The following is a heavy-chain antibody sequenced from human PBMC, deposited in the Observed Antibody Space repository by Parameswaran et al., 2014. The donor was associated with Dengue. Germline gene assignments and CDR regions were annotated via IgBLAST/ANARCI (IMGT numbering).Heavy chain of an antibody. D-gene: IGHD5-12*01. CDR2: IYYSGST. J-gene: IGHJ5*02. V-gene: IGHV4-39*01. Sequence: ASETLSLTCTVSGGSISSSSYYWGWIRQPPGKGLEWIGSIYYSGSTYYNPSLKSRVTISVDTSKNQFSLKLSSVTAADTAVYYCARPGGYSGYDFGSWFDPWGQGTLVTVSS. CDR1: GGSISSSSYY. CDR3: ARPGGYSGYDFGSWFDP.